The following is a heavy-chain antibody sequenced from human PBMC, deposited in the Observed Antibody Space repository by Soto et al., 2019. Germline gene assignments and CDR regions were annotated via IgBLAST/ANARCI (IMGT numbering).Heavy chain of an antibody. CDR3: ATGGGWLQNSILWGLYFDY. J-gene: IGHJ4*02. D-gene: IGHD3-16*01. CDR2: ISYTGSA. V-gene: IGHV4-59*01. CDR1: GGSIRGSD. Sequence: EALSLTCSVSGGSIRGSDCSWIRQPPEKGLEWIASISYTGSATHNPSLKSRVSVSVDTTENQCSLKLPSVTAADTATYYCATGGGWLQNSILWGLYFDYWGQGPPVTFSS.